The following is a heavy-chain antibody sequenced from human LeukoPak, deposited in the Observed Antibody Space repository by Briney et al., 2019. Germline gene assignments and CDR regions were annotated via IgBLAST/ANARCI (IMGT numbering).Heavy chain of an antibody. D-gene: IGHD5-12*01. J-gene: IGHJ5*02. V-gene: IGHV5-51*01. CDR1: GYSFTSYW. Sequence: GESLKISCKGSGYSFTSYWIGWVRQMPGKGLEWMGIIYPGDSDTRYSPSFQGQVTISADKSISTAYLQWSSLKASGTAMYYCARRYSGYDWSNWFDPWGQGTLVTVSS. CDR2: IYPGDSDT. CDR3: ARRYSGYDWSNWFDP.